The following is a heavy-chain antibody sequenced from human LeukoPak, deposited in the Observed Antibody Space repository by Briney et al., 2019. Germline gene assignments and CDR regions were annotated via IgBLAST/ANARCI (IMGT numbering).Heavy chain of an antibody. D-gene: IGHD3-3*01. Sequence: GGSLRLSCAASGFTFSSYGMHWVRQAPGKGLEWVAVIWYDGSNKYYADSVKGRFTISRDNSKNTLYLQMNSLRAEDTAVYYCARVLRVFGYYVPSYYYYGMDVWGQGTTVTVSS. V-gene: IGHV3-33*01. CDR2: IWYDGSNK. CDR1: GFTFSSYG. J-gene: IGHJ6*02. CDR3: ARVLRVFGYYVPSYYYYGMDV.